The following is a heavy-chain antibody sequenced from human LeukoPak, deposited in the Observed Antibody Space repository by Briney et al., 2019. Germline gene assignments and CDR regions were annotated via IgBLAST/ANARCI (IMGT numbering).Heavy chain of an antibody. Sequence: GGSLRLSCAASRFTFDDYAMHWVRQAPGKGLEWVSVISWNGGSIAYADSVKGRFTISRDNARSFLYLQMNSLRPEDTAIYYCAKDTYGGNALDSWGQGTLVTVSS. CDR1: RFTFDDYA. CDR2: ISWNGGSI. V-gene: IGHV3-9*01. CDR3: AKDTYGGNALDS. D-gene: IGHD4-23*01. J-gene: IGHJ4*02.